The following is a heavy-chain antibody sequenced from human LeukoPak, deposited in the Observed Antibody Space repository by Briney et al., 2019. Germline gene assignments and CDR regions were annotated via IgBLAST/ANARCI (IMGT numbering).Heavy chain of an antibody. Sequence: GGSLRLSCATSGFTFSSYWMSWVRQAPGKGLEWISYISGTGSIIYYADSVKGRFTISRDNAKNSLYLLMDSLRDEDTSVYYCARDYQWSFDYWGQGTLVTVSS. D-gene: IGHD3-3*01. CDR2: ISGTGSII. V-gene: IGHV3-48*02. J-gene: IGHJ4*02. CDR1: GFTFSSYW. CDR3: ARDYQWSFDY.